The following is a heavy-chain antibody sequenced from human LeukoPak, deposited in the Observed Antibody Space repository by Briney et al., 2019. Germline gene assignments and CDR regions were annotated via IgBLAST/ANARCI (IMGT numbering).Heavy chain of an antibody. CDR3: ARDKGTIFGVVKNYGMDV. D-gene: IGHD3-3*01. J-gene: IGHJ6*02. CDR2: IYYRGRT. CDR1: GGSISTGGYY. Sequence: PSETLSLTCTVSGGSISTGGYYWSWIRQHQGKGLEWIGYIYYRGRTYYSPSLKSRVTISVDTSKNQFSLKLSSVTAADTAVYYCARDKGTIFGVVKNYGMDVWGQGTTVTVSS. V-gene: IGHV4-31*03.